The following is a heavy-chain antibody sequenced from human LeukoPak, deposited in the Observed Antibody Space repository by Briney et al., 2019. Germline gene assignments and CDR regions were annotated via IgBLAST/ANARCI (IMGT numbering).Heavy chain of an antibody. D-gene: IGHD2-15*01. V-gene: IGHV1-24*01. CDR2: FDPEDGET. J-gene: IGHJ3*01. CDR1: GGTFSSYA. Sequence: GSVTVSCKASGGTFSSYAISWVRQPPGKGLEWMGGFDPEDGETIYAQKFQGRVSMTEDTSTDTAYMERSSLRSEATAVYYCATDDDGGGGYHYAFDFWGQGTMVTVSS. CDR3: ATDDDGGGGYHYAFDF.